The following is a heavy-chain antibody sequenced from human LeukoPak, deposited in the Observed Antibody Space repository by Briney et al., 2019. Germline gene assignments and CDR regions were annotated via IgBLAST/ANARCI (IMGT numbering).Heavy chain of an antibody. Sequence: SVKVSCKASGGTFSSYAISWVRQAPGQGLEWMGRIIPIFGTANYAQKFQGRVTITTDESTSTAYMEPSSLRSEDTAVYYCARDHSSWLRFGTLYWYFDLWGRGTLVTVSS. CDR1: GGTFSSYA. J-gene: IGHJ2*01. CDR2: IIPIFGTA. V-gene: IGHV1-69*05. D-gene: IGHD5-12*01. CDR3: ARDHSSWLRFGTLYWYFDL.